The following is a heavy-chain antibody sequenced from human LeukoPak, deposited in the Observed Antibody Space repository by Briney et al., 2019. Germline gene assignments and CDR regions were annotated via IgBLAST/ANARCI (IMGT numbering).Heavy chain of an antibody. CDR3: AKDKYSSKYYGGDY. CDR1: GFTFSSYA. V-gene: IGHV3-23*01. J-gene: IGHJ4*02. CDR2: ISGSGSGGIA. D-gene: IGHD6-13*01. Sequence: GSLSLSCAASGFTFSSYAMSWVRQAPGKGLEWVSAISGSGSGGIAYYADSVKGRFTIPRDNSKNTLYLQMNSLRAEDTAIYYCAKDKYSSKYYGGDYWGQGTLVTASS.